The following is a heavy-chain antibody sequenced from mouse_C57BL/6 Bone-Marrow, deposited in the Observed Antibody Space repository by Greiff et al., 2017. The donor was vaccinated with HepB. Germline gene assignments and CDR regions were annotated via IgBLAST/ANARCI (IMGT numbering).Heavy chain of an antibody. D-gene: IGHD5-5*01. CDR2: IYPSDSET. CDR3: ARDYQYYFDY. J-gene: IGHJ2*01. CDR1: GYTFTSYW. V-gene: IGHV1-61*01. Sequence: QVQLQQPGAELVRPGSSVKLSCKASGYTFTSYWMDWVKQRPGQGLEWIGNIYPSDSETHYNQKFKDKATLTVDKSSSTAYMQLSSLTSEDSAVYYCARDYQYYFDYWGQGTTLTVSS.